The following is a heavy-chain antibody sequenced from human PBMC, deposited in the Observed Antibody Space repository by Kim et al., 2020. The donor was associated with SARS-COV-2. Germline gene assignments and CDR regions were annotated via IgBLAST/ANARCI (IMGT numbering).Heavy chain of an antibody. Sequence: FQGRVTITADESTSTAYMELSSLRSEDTAVYYCARRVVVVAATLGDWFDPWGQGTLVTVSS. CDR3: ARRVVVVAATLGDWFDP. J-gene: IGHJ5*02. D-gene: IGHD2-15*01. V-gene: IGHV1-69*01.